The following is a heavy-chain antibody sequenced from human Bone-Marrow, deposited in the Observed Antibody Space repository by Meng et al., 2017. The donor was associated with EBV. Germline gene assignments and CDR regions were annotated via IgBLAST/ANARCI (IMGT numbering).Heavy chain of an antibody. CDR1: GGTFSSYA. Sequence: VQLVQSVGGVKKSGTSLKVSCTASGGTFSSYAISWVRQAPGQGLEWMGGIIPIFGTANYAQKFQGRVTITADESTSTAYMELSSLRSEDTAVYYCARDSDILTGPGGYWGQGTLVTVSS. CDR3: ARDSDILTGPGGY. D-gene: IGHD3-9*01. V-gene: IGHV1-69*01. J-gene: IGHJ4*02. CDR2: IIPIFGTA.